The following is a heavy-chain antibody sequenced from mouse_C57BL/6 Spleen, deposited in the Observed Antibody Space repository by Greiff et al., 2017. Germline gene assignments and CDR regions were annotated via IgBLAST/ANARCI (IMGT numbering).Heavy chain of an antibody. Sequence: VQLQQSGAELAKPGASVKLSCKASGYTFTSYWMHWVKQRPGQGLEWIGYINPSSGYTKYNQKFKDKATLTADKSSSTAYMQLSSLTYEDAAVYDYARWGDSDYGGGAMDDWGQGTSVTVSS. CDR3: ARWGDSDYGGGAMDD. V-gene: IGHV1-7*01. CDR1: GYTFTSYW. D-gene: IGHD2-5*01. J-gene: IGHJ4*01. CDR2: INPSSGYT.